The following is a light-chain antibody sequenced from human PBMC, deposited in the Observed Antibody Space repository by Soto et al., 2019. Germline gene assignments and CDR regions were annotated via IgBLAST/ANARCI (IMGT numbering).Light chain of an antibody. CDR2: GAS. J-gene: IGKJ5*01. Sequence: EIVMTQSPGSPAVSRGERAALSSRGSQSVSRNLAWYQQKPGQAPRLLIYGASTRATGIPARFSGRGSGTEFTLTISSLQSEDFVVYYCQQYNTWPLITFGPGTRLEIK. V-gene: IGKV3-15*01. CDR3: QQYNTWPLIT. CDR1: QSVSRN.